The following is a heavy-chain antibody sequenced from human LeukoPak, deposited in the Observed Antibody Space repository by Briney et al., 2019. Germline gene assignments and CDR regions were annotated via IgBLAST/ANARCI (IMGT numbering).Heavy chain of an antibody. D-gene: IGHD3-9*01. V-gene: IGHV3-7*01. CDR3: ARDNNMGYDILSGYMPPSAFDL. Sequence: PGGSLRLSCAASGFTFSSYWMSWVRQAPGKGLEWVANIKQDGSEKYYVDSVKGRFTISRDNAKNSLYLQMNSQRVEDTAVYFCARDNNMGYDILSGYMPPSAFDLWGQGTMVTVSS. CDR2: IKQDGSEK. CDR1: GFTFSSYW. J-gene: IGHJ3*01.